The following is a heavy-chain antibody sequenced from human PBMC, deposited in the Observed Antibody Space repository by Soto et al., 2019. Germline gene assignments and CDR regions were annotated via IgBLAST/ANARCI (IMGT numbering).Heavy chain of an antibody. Sequence: GESRKISCKGSGYSFSTHWVGWVRQMPGKGLEWMGIIYPGDSDARYSPSFKGQVTISVDESTTTAFLQWSSLKAPDTAMYFCARSQFDYVWGTSGYFDSWGQGTLVTVSS. CDR3: ARSQFDYVWGTSGYFDS. D-gene: IGHD3-16*01. J-gene: IGHJ4*02. CDR2: IYPGDSDA. V-gene: IGHV5-51*01. CDR1: GYSFSTHW.